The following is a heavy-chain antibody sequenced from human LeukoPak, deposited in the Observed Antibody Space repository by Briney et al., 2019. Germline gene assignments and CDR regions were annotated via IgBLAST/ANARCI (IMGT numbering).Heavy chain of an antibody. V-gene: IGHV3-23*01. CDR3: ASGYSYGYGLRY. Sequence: GGSLRLSCAASGFTFSSYGMSWVRQAPGKGLEWVSAISGSGGSTYYADSVKGRFTISRDNSKNTLYLQMNSLRAEDTAVYYCASGYSYGYGLRYWGQGTLVTVSS. CDR1: GFTFSSYG. CDR2: ISGSGGST. D-gene: IGHD5-18*01. J-gene: IGHJ4*02.